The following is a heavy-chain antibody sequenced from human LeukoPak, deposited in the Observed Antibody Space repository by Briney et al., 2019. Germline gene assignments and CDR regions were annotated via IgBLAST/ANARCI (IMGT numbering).Heavy chain of an antibody. CDR1: GFTFSSYA. D-gene: IGHD5-18*01. V-gene: IGHV3-30-3*01. Sequence: GGSLRLSCAASGFTFSSYAMHWVRQAPGKGLEWVAVISYDGSNKYYADSVKGRFTISRDNSKNTLYLQMNSLRAEDTAVYYCASDGSGYSYGDSHFDYWGQGTLVTVSS. CDR3: ASDGSGYSYGDSHFDY. J-gene: IGHJ4*02. CDR2: ISYDGSNK.